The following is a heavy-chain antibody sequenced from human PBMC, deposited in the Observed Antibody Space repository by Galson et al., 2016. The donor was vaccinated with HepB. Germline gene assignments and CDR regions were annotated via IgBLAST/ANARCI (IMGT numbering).Heavy chain of an antibody. V-gene: IGHV4-4*02. CDR1: GASVNSSTW. CDR2: IYHTWTS. D-gene: IGHD2-21*01. J-gene: IGHJ5*01. Sequence: SETLSLTCAVSGASVNSSTWWPWVRQAPGTGLEWIGEIYHTWTSNNNPSLLSRFTMSIDNSRNPFSLNLNSVTAADTAGYYYARASLFPGARMFFDSWGQGILVTVSS. CDR3: ARASLFPGARMFFDS.